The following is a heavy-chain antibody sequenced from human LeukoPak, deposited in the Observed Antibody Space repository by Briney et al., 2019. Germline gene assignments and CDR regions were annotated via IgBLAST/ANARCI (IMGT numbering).Heavy chain of an antibody. CDR2: ISSGSGII. J-gene: IGHJ6*03. Sequence: GGSLRLSCVGSEFTFSGYSMNWVRQAPGKGLEWVAYISSGSGIIYYADSVKGRFTVSRDNAKNSLYLQMSSLRAEDTAVYYCARRGTGPYYYMDVWSKGYAATVSS. CDR3: ARRGTGPYYYMDV. D-gene: IGHD1-14*01. V-gene: IGHV3-48*01. CDR1: EFTFSGYS.